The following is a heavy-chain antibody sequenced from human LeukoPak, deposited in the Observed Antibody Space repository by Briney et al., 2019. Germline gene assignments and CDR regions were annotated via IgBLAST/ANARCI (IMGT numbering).Heavy chain of an antibody. CDR3: ARGAGRITMIVVVIGRAPDAFDI. Sequence: GGSLRLSCAASGFTFSSYAMSWVRQAPGKGLEWVANIKQDGSEKYYVDSVKGRFTISRDNAKNSLYLQMNSLRAEDTAVYYCARGAGRITMIVVVIGRAPDAFDIWGQGTMVTVSS. J-gene: IGHJ3*02. CDR1: GFTFSSYA. CDR2: IKQDGSEK. V-gene: IGHV3-7*01. D-gene: IGHD3-22*01.